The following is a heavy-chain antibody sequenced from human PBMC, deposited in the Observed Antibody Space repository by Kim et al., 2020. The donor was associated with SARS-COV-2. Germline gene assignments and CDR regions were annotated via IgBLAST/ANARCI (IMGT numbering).Heavy chain of an antibody. CDR2: ISSSSSTI. Sequence: GGSLRLSCAASGFTFSSYSMNWVRQAPGKGLEWVSYISSSSSTIYYADSVKGRFTISRDNAKNSLYLQMNSLRAEDTAVYYCARVASYCSGGSCYDYWGQGTLVTVSS. CDR1: GFTFSSYS. CDR3: ARVASYCSGGSCYDY. D-gene: IGHD2-15*01. V-gene: IGHV3-48*04. J-gene: IGHJ4*02.